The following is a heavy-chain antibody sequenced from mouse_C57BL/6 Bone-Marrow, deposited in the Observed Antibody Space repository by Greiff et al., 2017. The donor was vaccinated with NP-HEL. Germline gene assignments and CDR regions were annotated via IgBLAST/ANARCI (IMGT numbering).Heavy chain of an antibody. J-gene: IGHJ1*03. D-gene: IGHD1-1*01. V-gene: IGHV5-6*01. CDR3: ARKEFMTTVVVFYGYFDV. CDR2: ISSGGSYT. CDR1: GFTFSSYG. Sequence: EVQRVESGGDLVKPGGSLKLSCAASGFTFSSYGMSWVRQTPDKRLEWVATISSGGSYTYYPDSVKGRFTISRDNAKNTLYLQMSSLTSEDTAMYYCARKEFMTTVVVFYGYFDVGGTGTTVTVAS.